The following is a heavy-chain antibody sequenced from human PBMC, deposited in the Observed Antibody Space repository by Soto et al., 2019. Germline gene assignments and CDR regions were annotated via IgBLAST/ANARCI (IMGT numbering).Heavy chain of an antibody. D-gene: IGHD3-22*01. V-gene: IGHV3-23*01. CDR3: AKSRRKNYYDSSGYPDFDY. Sequence: EVQLLESGGGLVQPGGSLRLSCAASGFTFSSYAMSWVRQAPGKGLEWVSAISGSGGSTYYADSVKGRFTISRDNSKNTLYLQMNSLRAGDTAVYYCAKSRRKNYYDSSGYPDFDYWGQGTLVTVSS. CDR2: ISGSGGST. J-gene: IGHJ4*02. CDR1: GFTFSSYA.